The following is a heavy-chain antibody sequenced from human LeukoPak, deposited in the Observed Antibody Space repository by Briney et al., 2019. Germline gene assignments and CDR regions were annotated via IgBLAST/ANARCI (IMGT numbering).Heavy chain of an antibody. CDR2: IYTSGST. CDR1: GGSMSSYY. Sequence: PSETLSLTCTVSGGSMSSYYWTWIRQPAGKGLEWIGRIYTSGSTNYNPSLKSRVTMSVDTSKNQFSLKLSSVTAADTAVYYCARHSINSAAGISLDYWGQGTLVTVSS. V-gene: IGHV4-4*07. D-gene: IGHD6-13*01. CDR3: ARHSINSAAGISLDY. J-gene: IGHJ4*02.